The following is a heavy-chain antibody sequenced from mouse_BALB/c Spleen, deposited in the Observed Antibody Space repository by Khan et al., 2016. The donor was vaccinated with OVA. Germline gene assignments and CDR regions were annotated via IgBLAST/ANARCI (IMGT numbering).Heavy chain of an antibody. V-gene: IGHV1-20*02. D-gene: IGHD1-1*01. CDR1: GYSFTGYF. Sequence: VQLQQSGPELVKPGASVKISCKASGYSFTGYFMNWVMQSHGKSLEWIGRINPHIGETFYNQKFKGKATLTVDESSSTAHMELRSLASDDAAVYYCARIYGSDFDYWGQGTTLTVSS. J-gene: IGHJ2*01. CDR2: INPHIGET. CDR3: ARIYGSDFDY.